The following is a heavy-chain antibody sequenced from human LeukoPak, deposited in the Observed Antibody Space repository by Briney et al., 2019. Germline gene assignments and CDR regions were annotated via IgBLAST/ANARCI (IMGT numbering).Heavy chain of an antibody. D-gene: IGHD6-19*01. CDR2: INHSGST. J-gene: IGHJ4*02. CDR3: GRAVAGPGDY. CDR1: GGSFSGYY. V-gene: IGHV4-34*01. Sequence: SETLSLTCAVYGGSFSGYYWSWIRQPPGKGLEWIGEINHSGSTNYNPSLKSRVTISVDTSKNQFSLKLSSVTAADTAVYYCGRAVAGPGDYWGQGTLVTVSS.